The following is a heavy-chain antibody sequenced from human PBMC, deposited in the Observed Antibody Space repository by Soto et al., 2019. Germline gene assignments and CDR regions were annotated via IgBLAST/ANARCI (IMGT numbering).Heavy chain of an antibody. CDR2: ISHSGST. D-gene: IGHD7-27*01. V-gene: IGHV4-34*01. CDR1: GGSFSGFY. Sequence: SETLSLTCAVYGGSFSGFYWSWIRQPPGKGLEWIGEISHSGSTNYNPSLKSRVTISVDTSKNQFSLKLSSVTAADTAVYYCARGWGRIFDYWGQGTLVTVSS. CDR3: ARGWGRIFDY. J-gene: IGHJ4*02.